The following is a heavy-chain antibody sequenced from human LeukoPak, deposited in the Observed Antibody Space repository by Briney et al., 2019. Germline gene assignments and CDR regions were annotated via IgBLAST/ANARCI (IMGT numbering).Heavy chain of an antibody. V-gene: IGHV3-23*01. CDR1: GFTVSSNY. D-gene: IGHD6-13*01. J-gene: IGHJ5*02. CDR2: ISGSGGST. Sequence: GGSLRLSCAASGFTVSSNYMSWVRQAPGKGLEWVSAISGSGGSTYYADSVKGRFTISRDNSKNTLYLQMNSLRAEDTAVYYCANHGAAEPFDPWGQGTLVTVSS. CDR3: ANHGAAEPFDP.